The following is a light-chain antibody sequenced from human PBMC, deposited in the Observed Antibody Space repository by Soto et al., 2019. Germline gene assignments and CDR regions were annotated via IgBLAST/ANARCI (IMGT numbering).Light chain of an antibody. CDR3: LQDYNYPWT. J-gene: IGKJ1*01. Sequence: IQMTQSPSSLSASVGDRVTITCQASQNINNYLNWYQQKPGKAPKLLIYGASSLQTGVPSRFSGSGSGTDFTLTIGSLQPEDFATYYCLQDYNYPWTFGQGTKVDIK. V-gene: IGKV1-6*01. CDR1: QNINNY. CDR2: GAS.